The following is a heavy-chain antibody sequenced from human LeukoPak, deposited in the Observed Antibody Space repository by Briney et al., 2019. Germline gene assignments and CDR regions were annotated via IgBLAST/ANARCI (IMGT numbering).Heavy chain of an antibody. V-gene: IGHV3-48*04. CDR1: GFTFSSYS. J-gene: IGHJ4*02. Sequence: GGSLRLSCAASGFTFSSYSMNWVRQAPGKGLEWVSYISSSGSTIYYADSVKGRFTISRDNAKNSLYLQMNSLRAEDTAVYYCAKVLVLVSANRYYFDYWGQGTLVTVSS. CDR3: AKVLVLVSANRYYFDY. CDR2: ISSSGSTI. D-gene: IGHD2-15*01.